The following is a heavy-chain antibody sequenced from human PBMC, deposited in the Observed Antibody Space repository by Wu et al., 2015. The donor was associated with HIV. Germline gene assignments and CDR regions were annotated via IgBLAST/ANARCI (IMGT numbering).Heavy chain of an antibody. D-gene: IGHD2-15*01. V-gene: IGHV4-59*08. CDR2: IYYSGST. CDR3: ARQSCSGDSCYLPLDY. CDR1: GGYISDHY. Sequence: QVQLQESGPRLVKPSETLSLSCTVSGGYISDHYWSWIRQPPGQGLEWIGYIYYSGSTEYNPSLKSRVTISLDTPKEQFSLKLSSVTAADTAIYYCARQSCSGDSCYLPLDYWGQGALVTVSS. J-gene: IGHJ4*02.